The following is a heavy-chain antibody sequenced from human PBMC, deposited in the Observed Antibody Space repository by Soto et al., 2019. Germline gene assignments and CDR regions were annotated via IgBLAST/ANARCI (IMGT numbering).Heavy chain of an antibody. CDR1: GGSISSYY. V-gene: IGHV4-59*01. J-gene: IGHJ4*02. D-gene: IGHD4-17*01. CDR2: IYYSGST. Sequence: QVQLQESGPGLVKPSETLSLTCTVSGGSISSYYWSWIRQPPGKGLEWIGYIYYSGSTNYNPSLKSRVTISVDTSKHQFSPKPSSVTAADTAVYYCARRYGASFDYWGQGTLVTVSS. CDR3: ARRYGASFDY.